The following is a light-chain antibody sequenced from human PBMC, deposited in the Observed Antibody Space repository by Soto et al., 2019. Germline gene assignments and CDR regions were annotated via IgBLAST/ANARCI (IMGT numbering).Light chain of an antibody. Sequence: QSALTQPASVSGSPGQSITISCTGTSGDVGAFNYISWYQQHPDKAPKLLTYEVSYRPSGVPNRFSGSKSGNTASLTISGLQPEDEADYYCSSPTKNVAWVFGGGTKLTVL. V-gene: IGLV2-14*01. J-gene: IGLJ3*02. CDR3: SSPTKNVAWV. CDR2: EVS. CDR1: SGDVGAFNY.